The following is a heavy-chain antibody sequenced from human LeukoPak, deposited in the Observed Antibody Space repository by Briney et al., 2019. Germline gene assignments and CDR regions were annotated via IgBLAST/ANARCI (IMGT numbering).Heavy chain of an antibody. Sequence: SQTLSLTCAISGDSVSSNTAAWNWIRQSPSRGLEWLGRTYYRSKWNSDYAVSLRGRINISPDTSKNQFSLQLNSVSPEDTAVYYCARLVGNSPDYWGQGALVTVSS. CDR2: TYYRSKWNS. J-gene: IGHJ4*02. V-gene: IGHV6-1*01. CDR3: ARLVGNSPDY. CDR1: GDSVSSNTAA. D-gene: IGHD2/OR15-2a*01.